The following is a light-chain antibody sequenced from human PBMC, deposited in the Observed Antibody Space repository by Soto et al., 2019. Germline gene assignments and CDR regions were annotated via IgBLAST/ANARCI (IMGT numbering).Light chain of an antibody. J-gene: IGKJ4*01. V-gene: IGKV3-15*01. CDR1: QSIINN. Sequence: EIVMTQSPDTLSVSPGERATLSCRASQSIINNLAWYQQKPGQAPRLLIYGASIRATGFPARFSGSGSGTEFTLTISSLHSEDFAVYYCQQDNDWPPLTFGGGTKVEIK. CDR2: GAS. CDR3: QQDNDWPPLT.